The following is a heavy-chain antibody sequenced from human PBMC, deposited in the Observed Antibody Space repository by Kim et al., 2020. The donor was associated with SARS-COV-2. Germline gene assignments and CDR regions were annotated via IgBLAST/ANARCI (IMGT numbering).Heavy chain of an antibody. CDR3: AREENHSLSYYLDV. D-gene: IGHD2-21*01. J-gene: IGHJ6*03. V-gene: IGHV4-30-2*06. CDR1: RGAISRAGYS. Sequence: SETLSLTCSVSRGAISRAGYSWSWIRQSPGKGLEWIAYIYQTGSAYYNPTFQSRATISVDRSKDQFSLELRSVTAADTPVYFCAREENHSLSYYLDVWS. CDR2: IYQTGSA.